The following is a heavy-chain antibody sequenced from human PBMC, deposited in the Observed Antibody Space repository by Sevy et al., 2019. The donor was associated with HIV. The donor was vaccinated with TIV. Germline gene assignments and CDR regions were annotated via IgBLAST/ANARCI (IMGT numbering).Heavy chain of an antibody. CDR1: GYTFSVHY. V-gene: IGHV1-2*02. J-gene: IGHJ4*02. D-gene: IGHD3-22*01. CDR2: INPNTGDT. Sequence: ASVKVSCSTSGYTFSVHYIYWVRQAAGQGLEWMGWINPNTGDTNFSPKFQGRVTMTRDSSINTANMELSRLTSPDTAVYFCARLRYSDPSGQYYGGGADYFDYWVQGTLVTVSS. CDR3: ARLRYSDPSGQYYGGGADYFDY.